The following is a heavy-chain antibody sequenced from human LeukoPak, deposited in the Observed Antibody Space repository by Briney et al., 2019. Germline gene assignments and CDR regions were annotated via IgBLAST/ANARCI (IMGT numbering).Heavy chain of an antibody. CDR2: ITGSGRST. J-gene: IGHJ4*02. CDR1: GFTFSSYA. CDR3: AKDLYGGDFDY. Sequence: GGSLRLSCAASGFTFSSYAMSWVRLAPGKGLEWVSTITGSGRSTYYADSVRGRFTFSRDNSKNTVYLHMNSLRAEDTAVYYCAKDLYGGDFDYWGQGTLVTVSS. V-gene: IGHV3-23*01. D-gene: IGHD4-23*01.